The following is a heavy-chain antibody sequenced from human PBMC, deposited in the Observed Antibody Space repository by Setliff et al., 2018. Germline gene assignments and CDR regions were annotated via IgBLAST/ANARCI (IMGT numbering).Heavy chain of an antibody. Sequence: SETLSLTCTVSGASISSGTYYWAWIRQPPGKGLEWIGRIHYRGTTYSNASLASRLTISVDTAKNQFSLKLISMTAADTAVYYCARAPGRNIRGDYWGQGALVTVSS. CDR2: IHYRGTT. CDR1: GASISSGTYY. D-gene: IGHD3-10*01. V-gene: IGHV4-39*01. CDR3: ARAPGRNIRGDY. J-gene: IGHJ4*02.